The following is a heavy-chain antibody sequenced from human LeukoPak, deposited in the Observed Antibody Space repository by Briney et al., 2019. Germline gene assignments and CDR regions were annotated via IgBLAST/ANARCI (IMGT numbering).Heavy chain of an antibody. V-gene: IGHV3-48*02. J-gene: IGHJ4*02. CDR1: GFSFSSYS. CDR2: ITSSGSRI. Sequence: GGSLRLSCAASGFSFSSYSMNWVRQAPGKGLEWVSYITSSGSRIYYADSVKGRFTISRDNGKNPLYLQMNSLRDEDTAVYYCVRDPEALDYWGQGTPVTVSS. CDR3: VRDPEALDY.